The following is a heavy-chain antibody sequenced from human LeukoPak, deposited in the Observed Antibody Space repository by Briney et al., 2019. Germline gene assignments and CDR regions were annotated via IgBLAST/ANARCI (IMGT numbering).Heavy chain of an antibody. V-gene: IGHV3-7*01. Sequence: GGTLRLSCAASGFIFSSYWMAWVRQAPGKGLEWVANIKEDGSDKNYVESLKGRFTISRDNAKNSLYLQMDSLRAEDTAVYYCARDAGYGYDRFDYWGQGTQVTVSS. D-gene: IGHD5-18*01. J-gene: IGHJ4*02. CDR2: IKEDGSDK. CDR3: ARDAGYGYDRFDY. CDR1: GFIFSSYW.